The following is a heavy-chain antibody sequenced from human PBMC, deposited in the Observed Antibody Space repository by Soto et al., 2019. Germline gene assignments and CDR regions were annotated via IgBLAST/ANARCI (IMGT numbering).Heavy chain of an antibody. Sequence: GGSLRLSCAASGFTFSNAWMSWVRQAPGKGLEWVGRIKSKTDGGTTDYAAPVKGRFTISRDDSKNTLYLQMNSLKTEDTAVYYCTTYYDFLSGYYYQRTINMDVWGKGTTVTVSS. CDR1: GFTFSNAW. D-gene: IGHD3-3*01. J-gene: IGHJ6*03. CDR2: IKSKTDGGTT. CDR3: TTYYDFLSGYYYQRTINMDV. V-gene: IGHV3-15*01.